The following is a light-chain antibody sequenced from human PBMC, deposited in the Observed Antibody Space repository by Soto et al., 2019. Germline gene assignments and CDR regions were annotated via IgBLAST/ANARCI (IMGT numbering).Light chain of an antibody. CDR1: NVGSKS. V-gene: IGLV3-21*02. CDR2: DDS. J-gene: IGLJ1*01. Sequence: SYELTQPPSVSVAPGQTATVTCGGNNVGSKSVHWYQQKPGQAPVLVVYDDSDRPSGIPERFSGSNSGNTATLTISRVEAGDEPGYCGQVRDTTTPRALFATGPHVTVL. CDR3: QVRDTTTPRAL.